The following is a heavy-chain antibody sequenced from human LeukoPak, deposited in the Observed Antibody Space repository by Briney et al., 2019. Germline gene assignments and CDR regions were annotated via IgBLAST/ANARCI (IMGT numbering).Heavy chain of an antibody. CDR3: ARADSSGYYPITTTYYYMDV. CDR2: INTNTGNP. D-gene: IGHD3-22*01. J-gene: IGHJ6*03. Sequence: ASVKVSCKASGYTFTSYAMNWVRQAPGQGLEWMGWINTNTGNPTYAQGFTGRFVFSLDTSVSTAYLQISSLKAEDTAVYYCARADSSGYYPITTTYYYMDVWGKGTTVTVSS. CDR1: GYTFTSYA. V-gene: IGHV7-4-1*02.